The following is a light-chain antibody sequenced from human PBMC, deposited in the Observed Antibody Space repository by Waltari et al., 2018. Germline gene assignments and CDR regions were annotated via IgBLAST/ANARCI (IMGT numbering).Light chain of an antibody. CDR3: CSYAGSSTYV. Sequence: QSALTQPASVSGSPGQSITISCTGTSSAVGSYNLVPWYQQHPGKAPKLMIYEGSKRPSGVSNRFSGSKSGNTASLTISGPQAEDEADYYCCSYAGSSTYVFGTGTKVTVL. J-gene: IGLJ1*01. CDR2: EGS. CDR1: SSAVGSYNL. V-gene: IGLV2-23*01.